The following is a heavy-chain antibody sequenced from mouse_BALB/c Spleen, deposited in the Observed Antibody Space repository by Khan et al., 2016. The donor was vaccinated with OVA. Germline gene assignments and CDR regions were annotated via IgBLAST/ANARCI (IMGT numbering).Heavy chain of an antibody. V-gene: IGHV1S136*01. CDR2: INPYNDGT. CDR3: ARDYGSSFWFAY. CDR1: GYTFTNSI. J-gene: IGHJ3*01. D-gene: IGHD1-1*01. Sequence: VQLKQSGPELVKPGASVKMSCKASGYTFTNSIIHWVKQKPGQGLEWIGYINPYNDGTKYNEKFKGKATLTSDKSSNTAYMELSGLTSEDSAAYYCARDYGSSFWFAYWGQGTLVTVSA.